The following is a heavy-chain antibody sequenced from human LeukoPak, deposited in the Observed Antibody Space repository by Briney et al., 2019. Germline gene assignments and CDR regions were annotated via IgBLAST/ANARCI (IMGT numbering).Heavy chain of an antibody. V-gene: IGHV3-48*01. D-gene: IGHD2-15*01. CDR2: ISSSSSTI. CDR3: AREGQDRLRYCSGGSCYAWSV. J-gene: IGHJ6*02. Sequence: PGGSLRLSCAASGFTFSSYSMNWVRQAPGKGLEWVSYISSSSSTIYYADSVKGRFTISRDNAKNSLYLQMNSLRAEDTAVYYCAREGQDRLRYCSGGSCYAWSVWGQGTTVTVSS. CDR1: GFTFSSYS.